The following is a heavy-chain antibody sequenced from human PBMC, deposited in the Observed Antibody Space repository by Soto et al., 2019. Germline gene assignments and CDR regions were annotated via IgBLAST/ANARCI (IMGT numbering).Heavy chain of an antibody. CDR1: GYTFTSYD. CDR3: ARRMVVTAIYYFYYDMDV. Sequence: ASVKVSCKASGYTFTSYDINWVRQATGQGLEWMGWMNPNSGNTGYAQKFQGRVTMTRNTSISTAYMELSSLRSEDTAVYYCARRMVVTAIYYFYYDMDVWGQETTVTVS. D-gene: IGHD2-21*02. J-gene: IGHJ6*02. CDR2: MNPNSGNT. V-gene: IGHV1-8*01.